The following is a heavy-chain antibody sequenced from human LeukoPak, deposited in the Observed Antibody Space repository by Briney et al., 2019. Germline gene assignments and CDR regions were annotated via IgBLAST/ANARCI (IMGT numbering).Heavy chain of an antibody. D-gene: IGHD3-22*01. V-gene: IGHV4-38-2*02. Sequence: SETLPLTCTVSGYSIKSGYYWGWVRQPPGKALEWTGSIYNSGTTYYNPSLKSRVAISVDTSMNQFSLKLNSVTAADTAVYFFARALTYHDSSGYSNYGVFDFWGQGTLVTVSS. CDR1: GYSIKSGYY. CDR3: ARALTYHDSSGYSNYGVFDF. J-gene: IGHJ4*02. CDR2: IYNSGTT.